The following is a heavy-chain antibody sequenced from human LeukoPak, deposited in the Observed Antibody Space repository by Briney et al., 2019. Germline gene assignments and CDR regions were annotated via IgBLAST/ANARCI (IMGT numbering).Heavy chain of an antibody. V-gene: IGHV3-23*01. D-gene: IGHD6-19*01. CDR1: GFTFSSYW. CDR3: AKDLVAVAGLGFDE. J-gene: IGHJ4*02. Sequence: GGSLRLSCSASGFTFSSYWMTWVRQAPGKGLEWVSDISGSGGSPYYADSVKGRFTISRDNSKNTLYLQMNSLRAEDTAVYYCAKDLVAVAGLGFDEWGQGTRVTVSS. CDR2: ISGSGGSP.